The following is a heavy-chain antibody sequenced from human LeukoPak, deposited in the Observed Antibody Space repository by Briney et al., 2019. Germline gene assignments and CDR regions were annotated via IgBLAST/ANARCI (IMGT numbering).Heavy chain of an antibody. V-gene: IGHV1-69*05. CDR1: GGTFSSYA. Sequence: SVKVSCKASGGTFSSYAISWVRQAPGQGLEWMGGIIPIFGTANYAQKFQGRVTMTRDTSTSTVYMELSSLRSEDTAVYYCARELAMINAFDIWGQGTMVTVSS. D-gene: IGHD3-22*01. CDR2: IIPIFGTA. J-gene: IGHJ3*02. CDR3: ARELAMINAFDI.